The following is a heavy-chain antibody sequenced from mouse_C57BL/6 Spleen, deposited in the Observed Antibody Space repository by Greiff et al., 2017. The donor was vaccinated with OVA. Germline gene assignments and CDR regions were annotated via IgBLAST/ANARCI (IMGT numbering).Heavy chain of an antibody. J-gene: IGHJ2*01. CDR1: GYTFTSYW. D-gene: IGHD3-2*02. CDR3: ANTAQATSDFDY. CDR2: IYPGSGST. Sequence: VQLQQPGAELVKPGASVKMSCKASGYTFTSYWITWVKQRPGQGLEWIGDIYPGSGSTNYNEKFKRKATLTVDTSSSTSYMQLSSLTSEDSAVYYCANTAQATSDFDYWGQGTTLTVSS. V-gene: IGHV1-55*01.